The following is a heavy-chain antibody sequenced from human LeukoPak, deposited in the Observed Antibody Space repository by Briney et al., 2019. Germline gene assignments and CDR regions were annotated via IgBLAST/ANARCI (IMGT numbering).Heavy chain of an antibody. Sequence: GGSLRLSCAASGFTFSSYAMSWVRQAPGKGLEWVSAISGSGGSTYYADSVKGRFTISRDNSKNTLYLQMNSLRAEDTAVHYCARVVSENSGYQGYWGQGTLVTVSS. D-gene: IGHD3-22*01. CDR3: ARVVSENSGYQGY. CDR1: GFTFSSYA. CDR2: ISGSGGST. V-gene: IGHV3-23*01. J-gene: IGHJ4*02.